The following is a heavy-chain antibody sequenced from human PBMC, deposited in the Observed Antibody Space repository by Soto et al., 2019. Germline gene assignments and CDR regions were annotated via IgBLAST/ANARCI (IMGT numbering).Heavy chain of an antibody. J-gene: IGHJ4*02. Sequence: SETLSLTCTVSGGSISSSSYYWGWIRQPPGKGLELIWSIYYSGNTYYNPSLKSRFIISVDTSKNQFYLWLSSVTDADTAVYYCARNNRGHCSSTSCYTDYWGQGTLVTVS. V-gene: IGHV4-39*01. CDR2: IYYSGNT. D-gene: IGHD2-2*02. CDR3: ARNNRGHCSSTSCYTDY. CDR1: GGSISSSSYY.